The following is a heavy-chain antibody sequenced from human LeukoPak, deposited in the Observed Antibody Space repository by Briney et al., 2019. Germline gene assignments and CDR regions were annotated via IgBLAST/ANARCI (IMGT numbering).Heavy chain of an antibody. CDR2: ISSRTGTI. CDR1: GFTFNTYI. Sequence: GGSLRLSCAASGFTFNTYIMNWVRQAPGKGLEWVSYISSRTGTIYYTDSVKGRFTISTDNAKKSLYLQMNSLRAEDTAVYYCATEYYGSVSYYDYWGQGTLVTVSS. V-gene: IGHV3-48*04. CDR3: ATEYYGSVSYYDY. D-gene: IGHD3-10*01. J-gene: IGHJ4*02.